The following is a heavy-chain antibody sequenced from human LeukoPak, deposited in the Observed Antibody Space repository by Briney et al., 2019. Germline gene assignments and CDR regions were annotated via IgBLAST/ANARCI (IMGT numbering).Heavy chain of an antibody. V-gene: IGHV4-59*01. CDR2: IYYSGST. CDR1: GGSISGYY. D-gene: IGHD3-9*01. J-gene: IGHJ6*02. Sequence: SETLSLTCTVSGGSISGYYWSWIRQPPGKGLEWIGYIYYSGSTNYNPSLKSRVTISVDTSKNQFSLKLSSVTAADTAVYYCARGTRVLRYFDWLSPLDYYYGMDVWGQGTTVTVSS. CDR3: ARGTRVLRYFDWLSPLDYYYGMDV.